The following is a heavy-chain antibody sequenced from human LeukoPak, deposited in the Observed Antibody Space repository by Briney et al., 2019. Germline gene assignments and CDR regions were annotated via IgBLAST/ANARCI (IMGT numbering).Heavy chain of an antibody. CDR3: ARGLRPFWELPEAYDAFDI. CDR2: ISSNGGST. J-gene: IGHJ3*02. CDR1: GFTFSSYA. D-gene: IGHD1-26*01. Sequence: PGGSLGLSCAASGFTFSSYAMHWVRQAPGKGLEYVSAISSNGGSTYYANSVKGRFTISRDNSKNTLYLQMGSLRAEDMAVYYCARGLRPFWELPEAYDAFDIWGQGTMVTVSS. V-gene: IGHV3-64*01.